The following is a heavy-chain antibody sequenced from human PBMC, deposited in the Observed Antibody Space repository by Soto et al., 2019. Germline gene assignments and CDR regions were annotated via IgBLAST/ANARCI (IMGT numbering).Heavy chain of an antibody. CDR1: GFTFSDHF. Sequence: EVQLVESGGGLVQPGGSLRLSCAASGFTFSDHFMDWVRQAPGKGLEWVGRTRDKAHRYTTEYAASVRGRFTVSRDDSKNSLYLQMNNLQTEDTAVYYCARGSIGGVDFDSWGQGTLVTVSS. V-gene: IGHV3-72*01. D-gene: IGHD1-26*01. CDR2: TRDKAHRYTT. J-gene: IGHJ4*02. CDR3: ARGSIGGVDFDS.